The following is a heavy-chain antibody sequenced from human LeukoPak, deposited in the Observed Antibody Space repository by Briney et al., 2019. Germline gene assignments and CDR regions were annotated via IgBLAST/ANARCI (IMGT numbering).Heavy chain of an antibody. CDR3: AKAVDGTGWYLFDY. Sequence: GGSLRLSCAASGFTFSSYCMSWVRQAPGQGPEWVSAINGSGGNPYYTDSVKGRFTISRDNSKNTLYLQMNSLRAEDTAVYYCAKAVDGTGWYLFDYWGQGALVTVSS. D-gene: IGHD6-19*01. J-gene: IGHJ4*02. CDR1: GFTFSSYC. CDR2: INGSGGNP. V-gene: IGHV3-23*01.